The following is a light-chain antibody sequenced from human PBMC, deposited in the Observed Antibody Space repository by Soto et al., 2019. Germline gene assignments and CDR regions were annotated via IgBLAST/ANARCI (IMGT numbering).Light chain of an antibody. CDR3: QVWDSSSDHP. CDR2: YDS. Sequence: VLTQPPSVSVAPGKTARITCGGNNIGSKSVHWYQQKPGQAPVLVIYYDSDRPSGIPERFSGSNSGNTATLTISRVEAGDEADYYCQVWDSSSDHPFGGGTKVTVL. V-gene: IGLV3-21*04. J-gene: IGLJ2*01. CDR1: NIGSKS.